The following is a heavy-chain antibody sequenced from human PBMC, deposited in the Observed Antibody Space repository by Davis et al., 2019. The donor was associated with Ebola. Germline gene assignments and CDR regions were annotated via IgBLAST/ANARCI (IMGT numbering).Heavy chain of an antibody. D-gene: IGHD2-2*01. J-gene: IGHJ4*02. CDR1: GGSISSYC. V-gene: IGHV4-59*01. Sequence: MPSETLSLTCTVSGGSISSYCWSWIRQPPGKGLEWIGYIYYSGSTNYNPSLKSRVTISVDTSKNQFSLKLSSVTAADTAVYYCARGGTVVFDYWGQGTLVTVSS. CDR3: ARGGTVVFDY. CDR2: IYYSGST.